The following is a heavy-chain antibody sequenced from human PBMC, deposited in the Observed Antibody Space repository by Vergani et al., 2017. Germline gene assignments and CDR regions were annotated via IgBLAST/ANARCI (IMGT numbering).Heavy chain of an antibody. CDR3: ARDLIGDDAFDI. Sequence: QLQLQESGPGLVKPSETLSLTCTVSGGSISSSSYYWGWIRQPPGKGLEWIGSIYYSGSTYYNPSLKSRVTISVDTSKNQFSLKLSSVTAADTAVYYCARDLIGDDAFDIWGQGTMVTVSS. V-gene: IGHV4-39*07. CDR2: IYYSGST. D-gene: IGHD3-10*01. CDR1: GGSISSSSYY. J-gene: IGHJ3*02.